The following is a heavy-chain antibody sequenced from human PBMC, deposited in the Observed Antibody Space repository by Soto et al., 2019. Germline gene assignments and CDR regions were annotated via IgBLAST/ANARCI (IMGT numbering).Heavy chain of an antibody. CDR1: GFTFSSYS. CDR2: ISSSSSYI. D-gene: IGHD3-3*01. CDR3: ARDQGIRFLEWLGDYYGMDV. J-gene: IGHJ6*02. Sequence: GGSLRLSCAASGFTFSSYSMNWVRQAPGKGLEWVSSISSSSSYIYYADSVKGRFTISRDNAKNSLYLQMNSLRAGATAVYYCARDQGIRFLEWLGDYYGMDVWGQGTTVTVSS. V-gene: IGHV3-21*01.